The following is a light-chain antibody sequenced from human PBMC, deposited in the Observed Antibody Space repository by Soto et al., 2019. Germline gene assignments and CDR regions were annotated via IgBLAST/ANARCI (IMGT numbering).Light chain of an antibody. J-gene: IGKJ3*01. CDR2: DAS. Sequence: DIQMTQSPSSLSASVGDRITITCQASQDITSYLNWYQQKPGIAPKVLISDASNLETGVPPRFSGSGSGTEFTLIINGLQPEDFATYYCQQYDNLPLSFGPGTQVEIK. CDR1: QDITSY. CDR3: QQYDNLPLS. V-gene: IGKV1-33*01.